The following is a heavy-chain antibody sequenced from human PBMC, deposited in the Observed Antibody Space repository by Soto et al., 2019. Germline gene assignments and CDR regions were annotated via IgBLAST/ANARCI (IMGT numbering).Heavy chain of an antibody. D-gene: IGHD1-1*01. CDR3: ARDQNWNYGYYYMDV. V-gene: IGHV1-18*01. J-gene: IGHJ6*03. CDR2: TSAYNGNT. Sequence: ASVKVSCKASGYTFTSYGISWVRQAPGQGLEWMGWTSAYNGNTNYAQKLQGRVTMTTDTSTSTAYMELRSLRSDDTAVYYCARDQNWNYGYYYMDVWGKGTTVTVSS. CDR1: GYTFTSYG.